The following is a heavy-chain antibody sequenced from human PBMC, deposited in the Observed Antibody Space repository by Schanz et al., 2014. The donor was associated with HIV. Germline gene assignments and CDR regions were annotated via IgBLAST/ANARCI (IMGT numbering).Heavy chain of an antibody. CDR2: VIGSGVRT. Sequence: EVQLLESGGGLAQPGGPLTLSCAASGFTFTNHALSWVRQAPGRGLEWVSTVIGSGVRTIYADSVKGGFTISRDNSKNTLSLHMNSLRVEDTAVYYCAKAKGSYSATTFYFDFWGQGTLVTVSS. D-gene: IGHD1-26*01. CDR1: GFTFTNHA. CDR3: AKAKGSYSATTFYFDF. V-gene: IGHV3-23*01. J-gene: IGHJ4*02.